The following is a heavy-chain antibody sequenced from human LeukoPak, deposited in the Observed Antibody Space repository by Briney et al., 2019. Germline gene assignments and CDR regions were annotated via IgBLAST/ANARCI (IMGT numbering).Heavy chain of an antibody. CDR2: IKEDGSET. CDR3: ASQFLWAAVAGTTLDY. D-gene: IGHD6-19*01. Sequence: GGSLRLSCIASGFTFSTYWMSWVRQAPGGGLEWVANIKEDGSETYYVDSVKGRFTISRDNAKISLYLQVNSLRAEDTAVYYCASQFLWAAVAGTTLDYWGQGTLVTVSS. J-gene: IGHJ4*02. V-gene: IGHV3-7*05. CDR1: GFTFSTYW.